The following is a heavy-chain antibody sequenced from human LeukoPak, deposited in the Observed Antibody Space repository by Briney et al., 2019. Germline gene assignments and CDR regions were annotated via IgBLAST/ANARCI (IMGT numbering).Heavy chain of an antibody. CDR3: ARGLKEYTSSKLDY. CDR1: GYSISSGYY. V-gene: IGHV4-38-2*02. J-gene: IGHJ4*02. Sequence: SETLSLTCTVSGYSISSGYYWGWIRQPPGKGLEWIGSIYHSGSTYYNPSLKSRVTISVDTSKNQFSLKLSSVTAADTAVYYCARGLKEYTSSKLDYWGQGTLVTVSS. D-gene: IGHD6-6*01. CDR2: IYHSGST.